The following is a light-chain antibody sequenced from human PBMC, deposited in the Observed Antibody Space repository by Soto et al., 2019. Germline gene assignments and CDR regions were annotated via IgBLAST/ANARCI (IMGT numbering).Light chain of an antibody. Sequence: EIVLTQSPDTLSLPPGERATLSCRASKSFSRSYLAWYQQKPGQAPRLLIYAASTRATGIPVRFSGSGSGTEFTLTISSLQSEDFAVYYCQQYDDWPRTFGQGTKVDIK. CDR1: KSFSRSY. V-gene: IGKV3-15*01. J-gene: IGKJ1*01. CDR3: QQYDDWPRT. CDR2: AAS.